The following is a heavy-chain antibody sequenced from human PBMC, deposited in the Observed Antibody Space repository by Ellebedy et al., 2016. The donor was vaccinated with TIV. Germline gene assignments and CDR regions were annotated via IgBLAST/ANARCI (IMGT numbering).Heavy chain of an antibody. CDR3: AREGAVTAIDAKYFQH. V-gene: IGHV1-2*02. D-gene: IGHD2-21*02. J-gene: IGHJ1*01. CDR1: GYTFSDYY. CDR2: INLKSGGT. Sequence: ASVKVSCXTSGYTFSDYYMHWVRQAPGQGLEWMGWINLKSGGTNYAQKFQGRVTMTRDMSMNTAYIELSRLRFDDTAVYYCAREGAVTAIDAKYFQHWGQGTPVTVSS.